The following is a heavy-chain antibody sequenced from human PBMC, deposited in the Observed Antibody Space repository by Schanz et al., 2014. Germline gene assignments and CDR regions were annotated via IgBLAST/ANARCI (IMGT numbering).Heavy chain of an antibody. J-gene: IGHJ4*02. CDR1: GYPFTNYY. Sequence: QVHLEQSGPEVKKPGASVKLSCRASGYPFTNYYIHWVRQAPGQGLEWMGIVNPGGGSTSVAQRFQTRVTLTRDTSTGTAYLGLSRLTSEDTAVYYCARGGFFDSTSFDSWGQGTLVTVSS. D-gene: IGHD2-2*01. CDR3: ARGGFFDSTSFDS. V-gene: IGHV1-46*03. CDR2: VNPGGGST.